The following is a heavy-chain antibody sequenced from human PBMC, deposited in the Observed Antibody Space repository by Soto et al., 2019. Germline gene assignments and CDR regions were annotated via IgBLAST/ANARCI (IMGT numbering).Heavy chain of an antibody. V-gene: IGHV5-51*01. Sequence: GESLKISCKGSGYSFTSYWIGWVRQMPGKGLEWMGIIYPGDSDTRYSPSFQGQVTISADKSISTAYLQWSSLKASDTAMYYCARYSKPYSSSWYDVYSYYGMYVWGQGTTVTVSS. CDR3: ARYSKPYSSSWYDVYSYYGMYV. J-gene: IGHJ6*02. CDR1: GYSFTSYW. D-gene: IGHD6-13*01. CDR2: IYPGDSDT.